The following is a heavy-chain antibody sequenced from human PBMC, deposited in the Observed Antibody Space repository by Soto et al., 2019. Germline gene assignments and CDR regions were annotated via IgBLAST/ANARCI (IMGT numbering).Heavy chain of an antibody. CDR3: TRQVYSSGPFGY. D-gene: IGHD6-19*01. Sequence: GGSLRLSCAASGFTFSGSAMHWVRQASGKGLEWVGRIRSKANSYATAYAASVKGRFTISRDDSENTAYLQMNSLKTEDTAVYECTRQVYSSGPFGYWGQGPLVTVSS. J-gene: IGHJ4*02. CDR2: IRSKANSYAT. CDR1: GFTFSGSA. V-gene: IGHV3-73*01.